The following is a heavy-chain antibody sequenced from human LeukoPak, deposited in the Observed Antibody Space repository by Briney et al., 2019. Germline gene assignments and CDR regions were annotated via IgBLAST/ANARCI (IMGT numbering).Heavy chain of an antibody. CDR2: ISTRWGT. CDR1: GGSINSANYY. D-gene: IGHD1-26*01. J-gene: IGHJ3*01. V-gene: IGHV4-61*02. CDR3: ARDRGVAPVDDPFDV. Sequence: PSETLSLTCTVSGGSINSANYYWNWIRQPAGKGLEWMGRISTRWGTNYKPSLKSRVTISVDTSKNQFSLRLSSVTAADTAVYYCARDRGVAPVDDPFDVWGHGTMLTVSS.